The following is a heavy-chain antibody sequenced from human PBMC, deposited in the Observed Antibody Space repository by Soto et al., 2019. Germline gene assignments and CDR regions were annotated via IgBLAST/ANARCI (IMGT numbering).Heavy chain of an antibody. CDR2: TKTKTNGGTI. V-gene: IGHV3-15*07. J-gene: IGHJ4*02. Sequence: EVQLVESGGSLVEPGGSLRLSCAASGFTFNNAWMNWVRQAPGKGLEWVARTKTKTNGGTINNAAPVNGRFIISRDDSKNTLHLQMNSLKIEDTAMYFCNRDDTIDYWGQGTLVTVSS. CDR3: NRDDTIDY. CDR1: GFTFNNAW.